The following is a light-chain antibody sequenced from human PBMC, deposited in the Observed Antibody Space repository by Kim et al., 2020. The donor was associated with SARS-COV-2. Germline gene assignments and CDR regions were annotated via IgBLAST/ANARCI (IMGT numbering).Light chain of an antibody. CDR2: YKSDSDK. CDR1: SGINVGTYR. J-gene: IGLJ3*02. V-gene: IGLV5-45*02. CDR3: MISHNGAWV. Sequence: QPVLTQPSSLSASPGASASLTCTLRSGINVGTYRIYWYRQRPGSPPRYLLRYKSDSDKQQGSGVPSRFSGSKDASANAGILLISGLQSEDEADYYCMISHNGAWVFGGGTQLTVL.